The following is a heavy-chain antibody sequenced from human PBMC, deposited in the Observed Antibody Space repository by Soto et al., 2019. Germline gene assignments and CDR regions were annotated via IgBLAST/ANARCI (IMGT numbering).Heavy chain of an antibody. D-gene: IGHD5-18*01. Sequence: GGSLRLSCAASGFTFSNAWMSWVRQAPGKGLEWVGRIKSKTDGGTTDYAAPVKGRFTISRDDSKNTLYLQMNSLKTEDTAVYYCTTDEGTAMVTVWDYYYYYGMDVWGQGTTVTVSS. CDR3: TTDEGTAMVTVWDYYYYYGMDV. CDR2: IKSKTDGGTT. CDR1: GFTFSNAW. J-gene: IGHJ6*02. V-gene: IGHV3-15*01.